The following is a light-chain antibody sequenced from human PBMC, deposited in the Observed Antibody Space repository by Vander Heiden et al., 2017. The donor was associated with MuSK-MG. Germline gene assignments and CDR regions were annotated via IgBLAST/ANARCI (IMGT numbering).Light chain of an antibody. J-gene: IGLJ2*01. CDR3: ASYSDTPSVV. CDR2: DID. V-gene: IGLV2-14*03. CDR1: RSDIGGYSY. Sequence: QSALTQSAAVSGSPGQSTTILCTGTRSDIGGYSYVSWFLHSPGLAPPLIIYDIDRRPSGVSGRFSGSKAGNTASLTSSGLQADDEGDYFCASYSDTPSVVFGGGTRVTVL.